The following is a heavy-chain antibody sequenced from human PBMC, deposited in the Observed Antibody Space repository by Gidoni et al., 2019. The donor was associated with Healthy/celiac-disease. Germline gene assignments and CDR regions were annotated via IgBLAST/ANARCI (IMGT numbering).Heavy chain of an antibody. Sequence: QVQLQQWGAGLLKPSETLSLTCAVYGESFSGYYWSWIRQPPGKGLEWIGEINHSGSTNYNPSLKSRVTISVDTSKNQFSLKLNSVTAADTAVYYCARVVHPRVKMATILRRTPGGGYFQHWGQGTLVTVSS. CDR2: INHSGST. CDR1: GESFSGYY. J-gene: IGHJ1*01. D-gene: IGHD5-12*01. V-gene: IGHV4-34*01. CDR3: ARVVHPRVKMATILRRTPGGGYFQH.